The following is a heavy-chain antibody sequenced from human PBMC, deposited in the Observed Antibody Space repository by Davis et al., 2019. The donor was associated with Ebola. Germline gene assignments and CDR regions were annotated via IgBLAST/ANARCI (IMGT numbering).Heavy chain of an antibody. J-gene: IGHJ6*02. CDR1: GYTFTTYT. Sequence: AASVKVSCKASGYTFTTYTVHWVRQAPGQGLEWMGWINTNTGNPTYAQGFTGRFVFSLDTSVSTAYLQISSLKAEDTAVYYCARPMVRGAYYYYYGMDVWGQGTTVTVSS. V-gene: IGHV7-4-1*02. CDR2: INTNTGNP. CDR3: ARPMVRGAYYYYYGMDV. D-gene: IGHD3-10*01.